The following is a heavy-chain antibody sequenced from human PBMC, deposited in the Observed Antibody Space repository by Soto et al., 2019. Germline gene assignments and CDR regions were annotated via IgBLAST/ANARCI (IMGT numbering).Heavy chain of an antibody. J-gene: IGHJ5*02. D-gene: IGHD6-25*01. V-gene: IGHV4-39*01. CDR3: ARHGGSGYPSWFDP. CDR1: GGSISSSSYY. CDR2: IYYSGST. Sequence: SETLSLTCTVSGGSISSSSYYWGWIRQPPGKGLEWIGSIYYSGSTYYNPSLKSRVTISVDTSKNQFSLKLSSVTAADTAVYYCARHGGSGYPSWFDPWGQGTLVTVSS.